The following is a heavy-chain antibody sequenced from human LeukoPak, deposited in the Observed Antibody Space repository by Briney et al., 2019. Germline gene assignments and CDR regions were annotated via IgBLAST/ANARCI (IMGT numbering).Heavy chain of an antibody. CDR2: ISGSGEST. Sequence: GGSLRLSCAASRFTFTNYAMSWVRQAPGKGLEWVSTISGSGESTYYADPVKGRFTISRDNSKNTLYLQMNSLRVEDTAVYYCAKTTIVGATVDAFDIWGQGTMVTVSS. D-gene: IGHD1-26*01. CDR1: RFTFTNYA. CDR3: AKTTIVGATVDAFDI. V-gene: IGHV3-23*01. J-gene: IGHJ3*02.